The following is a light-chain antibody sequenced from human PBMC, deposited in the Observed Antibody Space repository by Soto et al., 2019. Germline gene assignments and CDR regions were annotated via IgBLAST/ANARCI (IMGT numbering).Light chain of an antibody. Sequence: QSVLTQPPSASGSPGQSVTISCTGTSSDVGAYNYVSWYQQHPGKAPKLMIYEVNKRPSGVPDRFSGSKSGNTASLSVFGLQAEDEADYYCTSYAGRNNLGVFGTGTKVTVL. J-gene: IGLJ1*01. V-gene: IGLV2-8*01. CDR2: EVN. CDR3: TSYAGRNNLGV. CDR1: SSDVGAYNY.